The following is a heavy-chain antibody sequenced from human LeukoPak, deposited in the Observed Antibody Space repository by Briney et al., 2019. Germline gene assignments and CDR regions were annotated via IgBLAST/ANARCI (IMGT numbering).Heavy chain of an antibody. CDR2: INPNSGGT. D-gene: IGHD6-19*01. CDR3: ARDGHRSGWYSWFDP. CDR1: GYTLTELS. Sequence: ASVKVSCKVSGYTLTELSMHWVRQAPGQGLDWMGWINPNSGGTNYAQKFQGRVTMTRDTSINTAYMELSRLRSDDTAVYYCARDGHRSGWYSWFDPWGQGTLVTVSS. V-gene: IGHV1-2*02. J-gene: IGHJ5*02.